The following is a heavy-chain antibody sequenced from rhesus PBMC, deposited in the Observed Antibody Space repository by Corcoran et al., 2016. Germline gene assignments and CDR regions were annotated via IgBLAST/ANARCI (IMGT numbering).Heavy chain of an antibody. J-gene: IGHJ4*01. Sequence: QLQLQESGPGLVKPSETLSVTCAVSGGSISSSYWSWIRQAPGKGLEWIGFIYGSGSSTNYDPSLNSRVTLSVDTSKDRLSLKLSSVTAADTAVYYCASGGIAAAKQFDYWGQGVLVTVSS. CDR3: ASGGIAAAKQFDY. CDR1: GGSISSSY. D-gene: IGHD6-25*01. CDR2: IYGSGSST. V-gene: IGHV4-169*02.